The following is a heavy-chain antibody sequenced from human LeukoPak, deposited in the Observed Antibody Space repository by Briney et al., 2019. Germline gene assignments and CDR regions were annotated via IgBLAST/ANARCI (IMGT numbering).Heavy chain of an antibody. CDR3: AKGYLGLCTGGTCFHFDY. Sequence: GGSLRLSCAASGFTFSSYAMSWVRQTPGKGLEWVAFIRHDGNSKFYADSVKGRFTISRDNSKNALYLQMDSLRDEDTAVYYCAKGYLGLCTGGTCFHFDYWGQGTLVTVSS. J-gene: IGHJ4*02. D-gene: IGHD2-15*01. CDR2: IRHDGNSK. CDR1: GFTFSSYA. V-gene: IGHV3-30*02.